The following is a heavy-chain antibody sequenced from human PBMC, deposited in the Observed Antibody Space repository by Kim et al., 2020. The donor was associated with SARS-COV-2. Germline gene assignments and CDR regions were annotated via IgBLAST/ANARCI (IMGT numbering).Heavy chain of an antibody. CDR3: ARDSDSSSWYVHCMDV. CDR1: GFTFSDYY. V-gene: IGHV3-11*04. CDR2: ISSSGSTI. Sequence: GGSLRLSCAASGFTFSDYYMSWIRQAPGKGLEWVSYISSSGSTIYYADSVKGRFTISRDNAKNSLYLQMNSLRAEDTAVYYCARDSDSSSWYVHCMDVWGQGTTVTVSS. D-gene: IGHD6-13*01. J-gene: IGHJ6*02.